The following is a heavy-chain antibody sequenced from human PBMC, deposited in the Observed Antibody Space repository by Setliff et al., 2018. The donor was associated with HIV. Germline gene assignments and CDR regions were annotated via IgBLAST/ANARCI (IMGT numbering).Heavy chain of an antibody. CDR1: GYNFINYG. Sequence: GASVKVSCKASGYNFINYGISWVRQAPGQGLEWMGWISVFNGDTTYAQNLQGRFTMTSDTSTTTAYMELRSLRSEDTAVYYCARGLAEAGKSYYSYYYMDVWGKGTTVTVSS. V-gene: IGHV1-18*01. D-gene: IGHD6-19*01. CDR2: ISVFNGDT. CDR3: ARGLAEAGKSYYSYYYMDV. J-gene: IGHJ6*03.